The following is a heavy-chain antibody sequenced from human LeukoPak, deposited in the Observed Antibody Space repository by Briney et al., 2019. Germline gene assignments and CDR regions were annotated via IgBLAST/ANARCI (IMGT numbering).Heavy chain of an antibody. CDR1: GGSMSGYY. CDR3: ARHGGFTPPDY. Sequence: SETLSLTCIVSGGSMSGYYWSWIRQPPGKNLEWIGSLYHTGAVHYNPSLRSRVTISEDTPKNQFSLKLASVTAADTAIYYCARHGGFTPPDYWGQGTLVAVSS. CDR2: LYHTGAV. J-gene: IGHJ4*02. V-gene: IGHV4-39*01.